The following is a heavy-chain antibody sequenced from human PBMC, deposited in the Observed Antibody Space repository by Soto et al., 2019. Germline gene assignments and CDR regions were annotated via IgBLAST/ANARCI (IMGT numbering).Heavy chain of an antibody. CDR3: ARGLAGDLQTSFDY. J-gene: IGHJ4*02. Sequence: QVQLVQSGAEVKKPGSSVKVSCKASGGTFSSYTISWVRQAPGQGLEWMGRIIPILGIANYAQKFQGRVTITADKSTSTDYMELSSLRSEDTAVYYCARGLAGDLQTSFDYWGQGTLVTVSS. CDR2: IIPILGIA. CDR1: GGTFSSYT. V-gene: IGHV1-69*02.